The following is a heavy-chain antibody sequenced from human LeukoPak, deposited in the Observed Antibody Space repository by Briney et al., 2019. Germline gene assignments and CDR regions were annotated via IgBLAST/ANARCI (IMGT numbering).Heavy chain of an antibody. D-gene: IGHD3-22*01. CDR2: IYTSGST. CDR1: GGSISSYY. J-gene: IGHJ4*02. Sequence: SETLSLTCTVSGGSISSYYWSWIRQPAGKGLEWIGRIYTSGSTNYNPSLKSRVTMSVDTSKNQFSLKLSSVTAADTAVYYCARHGGYYDSSGYYSIDYWGQGTLVTVSS. CDR3: ARHGGYYDSSGYYSIDY. V-gene: IGHV4-4*07.